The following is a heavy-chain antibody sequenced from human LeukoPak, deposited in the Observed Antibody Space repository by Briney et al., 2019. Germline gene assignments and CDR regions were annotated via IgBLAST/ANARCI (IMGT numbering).Heavy chain of an antibody. D-gene: IGHD3-3*01. V-gene: IGHV1-18*01. Sequence: ASVKVSCKASGYTFTSYGISWVRQAPGQGLEWMGWISAYNGNTNYAQKLQGRVTMTTDTSTSTAYMELRSLRSDDTAVYYCAKDFWYYDFWSGGSSWFDPWGQGTLVTVSS. J-gene: IGHJ5*02. CDR2: ISAYNGNT. CDR3: AKDFWYYDFWSGGSSWFDP. CDR1: GYTFTSYG.